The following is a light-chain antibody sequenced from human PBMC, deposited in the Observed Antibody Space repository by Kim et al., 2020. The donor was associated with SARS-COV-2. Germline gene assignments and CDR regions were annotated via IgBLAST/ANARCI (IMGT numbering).Light chain of an antibody. Sequence: AIRMTQSPSSFSASTGDRVTITCRASQGISSYLAWYQQKPGKAPKLLIYAASTLQSGVPSRFSGSGSGTDFTLTISCLQSEDFATYYCQQYYSRGTFGQGTKVDIK. J-gene: IGKJ1*01. CDR1: QGISSY. CDR2: AAS. CDR3: QQYYSRGT. V-gene: IGKV1-8*01.